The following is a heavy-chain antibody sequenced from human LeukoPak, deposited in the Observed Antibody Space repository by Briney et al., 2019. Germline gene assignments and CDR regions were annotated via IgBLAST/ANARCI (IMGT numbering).Heavy chain of an antibody. CDR2: ISSSGDTI. D-gene: IGHD2-2*01. V-gene: IGHV3-48*03. CDR3: ARDDCSSISCYHNWFDP. J-gene: IGHJ5*02. CDR1: GFTFSNYE. Sequence: GGSLRLSCAASGFTFSNYEMNWVRQAPGKGLEWVSYISSSGDTIYYADSVKGRFTSSRDNAKNSLYLQMNSLRAEDTAVYYCARDDCSSISCYHNWFDPWGQGTLVTVSS.